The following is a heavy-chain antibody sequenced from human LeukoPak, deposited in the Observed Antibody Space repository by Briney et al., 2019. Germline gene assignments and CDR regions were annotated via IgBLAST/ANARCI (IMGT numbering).Heavy chain of an antibody. V-gene: IGHV1-2*02. CDR1: GYTFTDYY. J-gene: IGHJ6*02. Sequence: ASVKVSCKASGYTFTDYYLQWVRQAPGQGLEWMGWINPNSGGTNSAQKFQGRVTMTRDTSVSTAYMELSRLRSENSDVYYCARDHCTSSGCYEYYYYGLDVWGQGTTVTVSS. CDR3: ARDHCTSSGCYEYYYYGLDV. CDR2: INPNSGGT. D-gene: IGHD2-2*01.